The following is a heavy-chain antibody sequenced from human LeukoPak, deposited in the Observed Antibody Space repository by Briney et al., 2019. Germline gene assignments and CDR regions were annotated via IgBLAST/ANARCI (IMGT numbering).Heavy chain of an antibody. J-gene: IGHJ4*02. CDR2: ISDIGSI. Sequence: SETLSLTCTVSGGSISSYYWSWIRQPPGKGLEWIAYISDIGSIIYNPSLKSRVTISLDTSKNQFSLKLSSVTAADTAVYYCAGHHPRNTVDFWGQGTLVTVSS. CDR3: AGHHPRNTVDF. CDR1: GGSISSYY. V-gene: IGHV4-59*08. D-gene: IGHD2/OR15-2a*01.